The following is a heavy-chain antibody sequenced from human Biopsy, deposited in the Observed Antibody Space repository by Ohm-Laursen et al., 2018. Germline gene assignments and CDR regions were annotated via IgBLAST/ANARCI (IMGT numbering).Heavy chain of an antibody. Sequence: ASVKVSCKGSGYAVNDYFLHWLRQAPGPGPEWMGWISPNSGGTNYAQKFQGRVTMTTDTSTSTVYLELRRLISDDTAVYYCVRDIMNRIAGLVARSDVFDVWGQGTLVTVSS. CDR1: GYAVNDYF. D-gene: IGHD3-16*01. CDR2: ISPNSGGT. CDR3: VRDIMNRIAGLVARSDVFDV. J-gene: IGHJ3*01. V-gene: IGHV1-2*02.